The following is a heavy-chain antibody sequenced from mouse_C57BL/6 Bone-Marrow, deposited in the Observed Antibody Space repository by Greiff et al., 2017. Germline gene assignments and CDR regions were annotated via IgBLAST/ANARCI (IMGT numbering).Heavy chain of an antibody. J-gene: IGHJ3*01. CDR1: GFNIKDDY. CDR2: IDPENGDT. CDR3: TTGLLLN. V-gene: IGHV14-4*01. Sequence: VQLQQSGAELVRPGASVKLSCTASGFNIKDDYMHWVKQRPEQGLEWIGWIDPENGDTEYASKFQGKATKTADTSSNTAYLQLSSLTSEDTAVYYCTTGLLLNWGQGTLVTVSA. D-gene: IGHD2-3*01.